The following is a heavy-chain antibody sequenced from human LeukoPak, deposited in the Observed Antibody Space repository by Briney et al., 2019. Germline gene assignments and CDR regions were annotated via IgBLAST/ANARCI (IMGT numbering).Heavy chain of an antibody. Sequence: GGSLRLSCAASGFTFSSYGMSWVRQAPGKGLEWVSAIETGGASTYYADSVKGRFSISRDNSKNTLYLQMNSLRAEDTAVYYCAKESGFLEWLTYYYMDVWGKGTTVTVSS. J-gene: IGHJ6*03. CDR2: IETGGAST. CDR1: GFTFSSYG. D-gene: IGHD3-3*01. CDR3: AKESGFLEWLTYYYMDV. V-gene: IGHV3-23*01.